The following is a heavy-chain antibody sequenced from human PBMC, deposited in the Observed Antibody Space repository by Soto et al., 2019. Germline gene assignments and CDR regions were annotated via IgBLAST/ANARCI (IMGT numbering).Heavy chain of an antibody. CDR3: EKEPSYYYDSSGLDY. V-gene: IGHV3-30*18. CDR2: ISYDGSNK. J-gene: IGHJ4*02. Sequence: QVQLVESGGGVVQPGRSLRLSCAASGFTFSSYGMHWVRQAPGKGLEWVAVISYDGSNKYYADSVKGRFTISRDNSKNTRYMEMNSLRAEDTAVYYGEKEPSYYYDSSGLDYWGQGSLVTVSS. CDR1: GFTFSSYG. D-gene: IGHD3-22*01.